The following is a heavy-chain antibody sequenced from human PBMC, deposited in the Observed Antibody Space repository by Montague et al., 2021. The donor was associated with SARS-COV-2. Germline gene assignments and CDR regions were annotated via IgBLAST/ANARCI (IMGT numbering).Heavy chain of an antibody. Sequence: TLSLTCTVSGDSVSSGCYYWSWIRQPAGKGLDWIGRIYTSGSTNYNPSLKSRVTISVDTSKNQFSLNLISVTAAATAVYSCPRVGVGTMVRGVIAAYFYYGMDVWGQGTTVTVSS. CDR2: IYTSGST. J-gene: IGHJ6*02. CDR1: GDSVSSGCYY. V-gene: IGHV4-61*02. CDR3: PRVGVGTMVRGVIAAYFYYGMDV. D-gene: IGHD3-10*01.